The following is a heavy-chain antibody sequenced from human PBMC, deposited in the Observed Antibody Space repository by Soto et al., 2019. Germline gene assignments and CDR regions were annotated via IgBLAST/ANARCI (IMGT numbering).Heavy chain of an antibody. Sequence: QVQLVESGGGLVKPGGSLRLSCAASGFTFSDYYMSWIRQAPGKGLEWVSYISSSGSNIYYADSVKGRFTTSRDNAKNSLYLQMNSLRAEDTAVYYCARDFTTGIAVAGTNYYYMDVWGKGTTVTVSS. CDR2: ISSSGSNI. J-gene: IGHJ6*03. CDR3: ARDFTTGIAVAGTNYYYMDV. D-gene: IGHD6-19*01. V-gene: IGHV3-11*01. CDR1: GFTFSDYY.